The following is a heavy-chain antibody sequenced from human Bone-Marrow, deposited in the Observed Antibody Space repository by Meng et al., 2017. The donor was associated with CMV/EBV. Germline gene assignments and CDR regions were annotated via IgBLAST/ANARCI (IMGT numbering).Heavy chain of an antibody. CDR1: GGTFSSYA. D-gene: IGHD2-2*02. CDR3: ARDQGYCSSTSCYTGYYYYGMDV. J-gene: IGHJ6*02. V-gene: IGHV1-69*05. Sequence: SVKVSCKASGGTFSSYAISWVRQAPGQGLEWMGGIIPIFGTANYAQKFQGRVTITTDESTSTAYMELSSLRSEDTAVYYCARDQGYCSSTSCYTGYYYYGMDVWVQGTTVTVPS. CDR2: IIPIFGTA.